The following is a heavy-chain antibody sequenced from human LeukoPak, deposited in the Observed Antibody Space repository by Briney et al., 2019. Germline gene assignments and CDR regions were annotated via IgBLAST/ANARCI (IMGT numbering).Heavy chain of an antibody. CDR2: IRSKANSYAT. J-gene: IGHJ6*02. Sequence: GGSLRLSCAASGFTFSGSAMHWDRQASGKGLEWVGRIRSKANSYATAYAASVKGRFTISRDDSKNTAYLQMNSLKTEDTAVYYCTRHDSNLDYYYYGMDVWGQGTTVTVSS. V-gene: IGHV3-73*01. CDR1: GFTFSGSA. CDR3: TRHDSNLDYYYYGMDV. D-gene: IGHD4-4*01.